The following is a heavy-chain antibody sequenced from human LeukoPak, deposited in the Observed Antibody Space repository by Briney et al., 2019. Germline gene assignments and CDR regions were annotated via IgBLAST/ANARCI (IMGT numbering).Heavy chain of an antibody. CDR3: ARSPPSGYYDSSGYYLDY. J-gene: IGHJ4*02. V-gene: IGHV1-46*01. D-gene: IGHD3-22*01. CDR2: INPSGGST. Sequence: ASVKVSCTASGYTFTSYYMHWVRQAPGQGLEWMGIINPSGGSTSYAQKFQGRVTMTRDTSTSTVYMELSSLRSEDTAVYYCARSPPSGYYDSSGYYLDYWGQGTLVTVSS. CDR1: GYTFTSYY.